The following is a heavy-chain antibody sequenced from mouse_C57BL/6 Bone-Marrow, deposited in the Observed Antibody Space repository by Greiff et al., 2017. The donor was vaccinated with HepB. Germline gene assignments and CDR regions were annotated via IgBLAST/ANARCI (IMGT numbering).Heavy chain of an antibody. Sequence: EVNLVESGGGLVQPKGSLKLSCAASGFSFNTYAMNWVRQAPGKGLEWVARIRSKSNNYATYYADSVKDRFTISRDDSESMLYLQMNNLKTEDTAMYYCVRDYYGSSLDVWGTGTTVTVSS. CDR2: IRSKSNNYAT. D-gene: IGHD1-1*01. CDR1: GFSFNTYA. CDR3: VRDYYGSSLDV. J-gene: IGHJ1*03. V-gene: IGHV10-1*01.